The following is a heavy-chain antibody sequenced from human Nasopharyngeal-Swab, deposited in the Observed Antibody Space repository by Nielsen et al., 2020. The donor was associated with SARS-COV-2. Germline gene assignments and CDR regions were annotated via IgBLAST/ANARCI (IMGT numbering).Heavy chain of an antibody. J-gene: IGHJ4*02. Sequence: GGSLRLSCAASGFTFSNYWMHWVRQAPGKGLVWVSRINSDGSSTSYADSVKGRFTISRDNAKNSLYLQMNSLRAEDTAVYYCARDDWMGSGWYYFDYWGQGTLVTVSS. D-gene: IGHD6-19*01. V-gene: IGHV3-74*01. CDR2: INSDGSST. CDR1: GFTFSNYW. CDR3: ARDDWMGSGWYYFDY.